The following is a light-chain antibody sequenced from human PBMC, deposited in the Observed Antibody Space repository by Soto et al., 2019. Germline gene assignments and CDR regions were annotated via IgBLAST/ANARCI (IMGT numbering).Light chain of an antibody. CDR3: QQYNNWPPWT. J-gene: IGKJ1*01. Sequence: EIVLTQSPGTLSLSPGEGATLSCRASQSVPKNYLGWYKQKTGQAPRLLIYGASTRATGIPARFSGSGSGTEFTLTISSLQSEDFAVYYCQQYNNWPPWTFGQGTKVEIK. CDR1: QSVPKN. CDR2: GAS. V-gene: IGKV3-15*01.